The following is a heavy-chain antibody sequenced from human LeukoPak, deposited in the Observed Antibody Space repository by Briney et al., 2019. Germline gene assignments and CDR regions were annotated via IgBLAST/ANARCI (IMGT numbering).Heavy chain of an antibody. V-gene: IGHV4-34*01. Sequence: SETLSLTCAVYGGSFSGYYWSWIRQPPGKGLEWIGEINHSGSTNYNPSLKSRVTISVDTSKNQFSLKLSSVTAADTAVYYCTTYTSIMGAMKGWFDPWGQGTLVTVSS. J-gene: IGHJ5*02. CDR1: GGSFSGYY. CDR2: INHSGST. D-gene: IGHD1-26*01. CDR3: TTYTSIMGAMKGWFDP.